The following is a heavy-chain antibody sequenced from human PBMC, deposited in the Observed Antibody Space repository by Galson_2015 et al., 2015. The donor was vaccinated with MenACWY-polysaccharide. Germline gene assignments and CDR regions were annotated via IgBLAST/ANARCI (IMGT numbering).Heavy chain of an antibody. D-gene: IGHD6-13*01. Sequence: SLRLSCAASGFSFSAYGMSWVRQAPGRGLEWVSGSGTGGGLYYADSVEGRFTVSRDNSKNTLYLQMNNLRAEDTAVYYCAKVGPRSSWTLGLDYWGQGTLVIVSS. CDR1: GFSFSAYG. CDR3: AKVGPRSSWTLGLDY. J-gene: IGHJ4*02. CDR2: SGTGGGL. V-gene: IGHV3-23*01.